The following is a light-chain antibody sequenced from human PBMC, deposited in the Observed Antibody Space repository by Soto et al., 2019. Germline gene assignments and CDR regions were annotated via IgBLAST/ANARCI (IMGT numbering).Light chain of an antibody. CDR2: DAS. CDR3: QQSGSSPRT. J-gene: IGKJ2*01. CDR1: QSVRNVY. Sequence: EIVLTQSPGTLSLSPGERATLSCRASQSVRNVYLAWYQQKPGQAPRLLIYDASNRATGIPDRFSGSGSGTDFTLTIDSLEPEDFAVYYCQQSGSSPRTVGQGTKLEIK. V-gene: IGKV3-20*01.